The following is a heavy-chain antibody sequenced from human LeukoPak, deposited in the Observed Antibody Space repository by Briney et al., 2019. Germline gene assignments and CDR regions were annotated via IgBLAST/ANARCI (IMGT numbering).Heavy chain of an antibody. J-gene: IGHJ4*02. D-gene: IGHD1/OR15-1a*01. CDR2: IYSDGRT. Sequence: GGSLRLSCAASGITVSSNYMSWVRRAPGKGLEWVSVIYSDGRTYYADSVKGRFTISRDNSKNTLYLQMNSLRAEDTAVYYCARSNCNSCYLGVWYYFDYWGQGTLVTVSS. CDR3: ARSNCNSCYLGVWYYFDY. CDR1: GITVSSNY. V-gene: IGHV3-66*01.